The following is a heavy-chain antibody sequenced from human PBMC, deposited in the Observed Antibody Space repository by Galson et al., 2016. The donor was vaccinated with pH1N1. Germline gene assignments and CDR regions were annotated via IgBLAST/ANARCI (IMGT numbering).Heavy chain of an antibody. CDR3: ASPPPSSGHLNYYYYMDV. Sequence: SVKVSCKASGVIFMSFGISWVRQAPGQGLEWMGGIIPIFGAATYSQKFQGRVTITVDKSTSTAYMELSSLRSEDTAVYYCASPPPSSGHLNYYYYMDVWGKGTTVTVSS. V-gene: IGHV1-69*06. D-gene: IGHD3-3*01. CDR1: GVIFMSFG. J-gene: IGHJ6*03. CDR2: IIPIFGAA.